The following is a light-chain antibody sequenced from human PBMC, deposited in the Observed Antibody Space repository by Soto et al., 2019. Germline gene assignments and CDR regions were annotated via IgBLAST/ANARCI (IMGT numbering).Light chain of an antibody. Sequence: IVLTQSPGTLSLSPGVGATLSCRASQSVSSSYLAWYQQKPGQAPRLLIYGASSRATGIPDRFSGSGSGTDFTLTISRLEPEDFAVYYCQQYGSSITFGQGTRLEIK. CDR1: QSVSSSY. CDR3: QQYGSSIT. V-gene: IGKV3-20*01. J-gene: IGKJ5*01. CDR2: GAS.